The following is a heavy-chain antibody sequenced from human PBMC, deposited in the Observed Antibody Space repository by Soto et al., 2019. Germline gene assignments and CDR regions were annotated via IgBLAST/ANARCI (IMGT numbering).Heavy chain of an antibody. D-gene: IGHD6-13*01. Sequence: GGSLRLSCETSGFTFSNCVMTWVRQPPGERLEWVSVITTNGHTAYADSVKGRFTISRDNSKNAAYLQMNSLRAEDTAVYYCAKGLLNGRWYAADWGQGTLVTVSS. CDR2: ITTNGHT. V-gene: IGHV3-23*01. CDR3: AKGLLNGRWYAAD. J-gene: IGHJ4*02. CDR1: GFTFSNCV.